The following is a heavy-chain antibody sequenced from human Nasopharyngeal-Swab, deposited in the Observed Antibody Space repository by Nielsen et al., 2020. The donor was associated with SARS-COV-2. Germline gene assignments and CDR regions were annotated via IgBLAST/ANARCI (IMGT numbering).Heavy chain of an antibody. J-gene: IGHJ6*02. Sequence: SETLSLTCAVYGGSFSGYYWSWIRQPPGKGLEWIGEINHSGSTKSNPSLKSRVTISVDTSKNQFSLKLSSVTAADTAVYYCARVKGIAAANYYYGMDVWGQGTTVTVSS. D-gene: IGHD6-13*01. V-gene: IGHV4-34*01. CDR3: ARVKGIAAANYYYGMDV. CDR2: INHSGST. CDR1: GGSFSGYY.